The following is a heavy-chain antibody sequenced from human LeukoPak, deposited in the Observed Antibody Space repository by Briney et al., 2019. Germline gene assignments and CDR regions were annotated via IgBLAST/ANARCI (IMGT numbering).Heavy chain of an antibody. CDR1: GYCIHSIHC. CDR2: ICQSGST. Sequence: SEALSLTCTVSGYCIHSIHCWGWVREPPGNGLEWVGSICQSGSTYYRPPPKSRVIVSLDTSKNQFSLRPSSVTAAHRAVYYCARVWCYFESESKPNWFDPWGQGTLVTVPS. J-gene: IGHJ5*02. V-gene: IGHV4-38-2*02. CDR3: ARVWCYFESESKPNWFDP. D-gene: IGHD3-9*01.